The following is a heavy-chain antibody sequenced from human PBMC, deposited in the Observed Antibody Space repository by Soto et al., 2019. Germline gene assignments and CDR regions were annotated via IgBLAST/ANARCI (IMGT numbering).Heavy chain of an antibody. CDR2: SSSSTGSM. J-gene: IGHJ2*01. D-gene: IGHD4-17*01. Sequence: GGSLRLSCAASGFTFNSYGMSWVRQAPGKGLEWVSYSSSSTGSMYYADSVKGRFTISRDNAKNSLYLQMNSLRAEDTAVYYCARRDYGDSDISWYFDLWGRGTLVTVSS. CDR3: ARRDYGDSDISWYFDL. V-gene: IGHV3-48*01. CDR1: GFTFNSYG.